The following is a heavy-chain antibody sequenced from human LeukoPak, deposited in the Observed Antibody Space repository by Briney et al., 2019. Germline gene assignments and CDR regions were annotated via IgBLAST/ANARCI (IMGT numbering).Heavy chain of an antibody. D-gene: IGHD3-10*01. CDR3: ARGPGTMVRGVIRFGDY. J-gene: IGHJ4*02. CDR2: ISAYNGNT. Sequence: ASVKVSCKASGYTFTSYGISWVRQAPGQGLEWMGWISAYNGNTNYAQKLQGRVTMTTDTSTSTAYMELRSLRSDDTAVYYCARGPGTMVRGVIRFGDYWGQGTLVTVSS. V-gene: IGHV1-18*01. CDR1: GYTFTSYG.